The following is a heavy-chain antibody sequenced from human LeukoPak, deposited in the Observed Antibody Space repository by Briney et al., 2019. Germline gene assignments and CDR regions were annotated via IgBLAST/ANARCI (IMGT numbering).Heavy chain of an antibody. Sequence: GRSLRLSCAASGFTFSSYGMHWVRQAPGKGLEWVAVIWYDGSNKYCADSVKGRFTISRDNSKNTLYLQMNSLRAEDTAVHYCARADSSGWYTYYYGMDVWGQGTTVTVSS. V-gene: IGHV3-33*01. CDR2: IWYDGSNK. D-gene: IGHD6-19*01. CDR3: ARADSSGWYTYYYGMDV. CDR1: GFTFSSYG. J-gene: IGHJ6*02.